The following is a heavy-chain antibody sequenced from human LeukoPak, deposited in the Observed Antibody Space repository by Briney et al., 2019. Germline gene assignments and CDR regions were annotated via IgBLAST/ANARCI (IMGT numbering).Heavy chain of an antibody. J-gene: IGHJ6*02. CDR1: GFTFSSYA. D-gene: IGHD6-6*01. Sequence: PGGSLRLSCAASGFTFSSYAMSWVRQAPGKGLEWVSAISTSGGSTYADSVKGRFTISRDNSKNTLYLQMNSLRAEDTAVYYCAKYSSSSNDYYGMDVWGQGTTVTVSS. CDR3: AKYSSSSNDYYGMDV. CDR2: ISTSGGST. V-gene: IGHV3-23*01.